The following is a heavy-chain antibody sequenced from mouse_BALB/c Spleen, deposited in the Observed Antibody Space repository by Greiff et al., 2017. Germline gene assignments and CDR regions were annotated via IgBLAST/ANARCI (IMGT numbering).Heavy chain of an antibody. CDR2: IDPSDSET. CDR3: APYYGSSPYYAMDY. V-gene: IGHV1-74*01. CDR1: GYSFTSYW. J-gene: IGHJ4*01. Sequence: QVQLQQSGPQLVRPGASVKISCKASGYSFTSYWMHWVKQRPGQGLEWIGMIDPSDSETRLNQKFKDKATLTVDKSSSTAYMQLSSPTSEDSAVYYCAPYYGSSPYYAMDYWGQGTSVTVSS. D-gene: IGHD1-1*01.